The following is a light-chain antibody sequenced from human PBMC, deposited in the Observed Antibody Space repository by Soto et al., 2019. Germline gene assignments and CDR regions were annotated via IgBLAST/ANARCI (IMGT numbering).Light chain of an antibody. V-gene: IGLV2-23*02. J-gene: IGLJ2*01. CDR1: SSDVGSYNL. CDR2: EVS. CDR3: GSYAVSLV. Sequence: QSALTQPASVSGSPGQSITIYCTGTSSDVGSYNLVSWYQQHPGKAPKLMIDEVSKRPSGVSNRVSGSKSGNTASLTISGLQAEDEAAYYCGSYAVSLVFGGGTKLTVL.